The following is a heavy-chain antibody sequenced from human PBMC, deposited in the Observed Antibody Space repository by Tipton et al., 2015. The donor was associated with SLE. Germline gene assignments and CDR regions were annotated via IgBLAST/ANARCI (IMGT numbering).Heavy chain of an antibody. Sequence: TLSLTCAVYGGSFSGYYWSWIRQPPGKGLEWIGEINHSGSTNDNPSLKSRVTISIDTSKNQFSLKVSSVTAADTAVYYCARGRYCSSTSCSYYFDYWGQGTLVTVSS. V-gene: IGHV4-34*01. CDR3: ARGRYCSSTSCSYYFDY. D-gene: IGHD2-2*01. CDR1: GGSFSGYY. J-gene: IGHJ4*02. CDR2: INHSGST.